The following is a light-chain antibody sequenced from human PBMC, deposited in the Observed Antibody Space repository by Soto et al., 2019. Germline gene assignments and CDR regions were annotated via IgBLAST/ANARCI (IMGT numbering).Light chain of an antibody. V-gene: IGKV1-6*01. J-gene: IGKJ4*01. Sequence: AIQMTQSPSSLSASVGDRVTITCRASQGIRYDLGWYQVTPGKAPKLLIYTASNLQSGVPSRFRGSGSGTDFTLTISSLQPEDFAAYYRLQEYNYPLTFVGGTKVEIK. CDR1: QGIRYD. CDR2: TAS. CDR3: LQEYNYPLT.